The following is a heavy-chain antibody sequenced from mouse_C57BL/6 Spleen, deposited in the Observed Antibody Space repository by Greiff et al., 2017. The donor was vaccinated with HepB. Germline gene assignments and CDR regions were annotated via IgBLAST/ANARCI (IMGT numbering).Heavy chain of an antibody. V-gene: IGHV5-6*01. CDR2: ISSGGSYT. CDR3: ARHGGYDGYSLDY. J-gene: IGHJ4*01. Sequence: VKLQESGGDLVKPGGSLKLSCAASGFTFSSYGMSWVRQTPDKRLEWVATISSGGSYTYYPDSVKGRFTISRDNAKNTLYLQMSSLKAEDTAMYYCARHGGYDGYSLDYWGQGTSVTVSS. CDR1: GFTFSSYG. D-gene: IGHD2-3*01.